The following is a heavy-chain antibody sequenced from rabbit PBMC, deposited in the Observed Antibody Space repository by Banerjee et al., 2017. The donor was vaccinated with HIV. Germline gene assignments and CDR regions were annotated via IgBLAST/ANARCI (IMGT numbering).Heavy chain of an antibody. J-gene: IGHJ3*01. V-gene: IGHV1S45*01. Sequence: QEQLEESGGDLVKPEGSLTLTCTASGFSFSNKYVMCWVRQAPGKGLEWIACINTSSGNTVYASWAKGRFTISKTSSTTVTLQMTSLTAADTATYFCARDLAYGGRIYRLDLWGPGTLVTVS. D-gene: IGHD2-1*01. CDR2: INTSSGNT. CDR3: ARDLAYGGRIYRLDL. CDR1: GFSFSNKYV.